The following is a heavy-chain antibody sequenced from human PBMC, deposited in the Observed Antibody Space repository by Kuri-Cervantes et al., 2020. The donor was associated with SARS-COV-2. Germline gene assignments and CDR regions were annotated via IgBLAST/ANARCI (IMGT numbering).Heavy chain of an antibody. CDR1: GFTFSSYS. CDR2: ISSSSSTI. Sequence: GESLKISCAASGFTFSSYSMNWVRQAPGKGLEWVSYISSSSSTIYYADSVRGRFTISRDNAKNSLYLQMNSLRDEDTAVYYCARVVSSGWQDWGQGTLVPSPQ. V-gene: IGHV3-48*02. J-gene: IGHJ4*02. D-gene: IGHD6-19*01. CDR3: ARVVSSGWQD.